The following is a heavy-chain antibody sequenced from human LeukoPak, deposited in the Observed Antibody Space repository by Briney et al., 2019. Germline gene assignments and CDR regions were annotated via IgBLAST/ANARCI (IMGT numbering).Heavy chain of an antibody. D-gene: IGHD3-10*01. CDR1: GYTFTGYY. Sequence: ASVKVSCKASGYTFTGYYMHWVRQAPGQGLEWMGWINPNSGGTNYAQQFQGRVTMTRDTSISTAYMELSRLRSDDTAVYYCARVLWFGEVSMDVWGQGTTVTVSS. CDR2: INPNSGGT. V-gene: IGHV1-2*02. J-gene: IGHJ6*02. CDR3: ARVLWFGEVSMDV.